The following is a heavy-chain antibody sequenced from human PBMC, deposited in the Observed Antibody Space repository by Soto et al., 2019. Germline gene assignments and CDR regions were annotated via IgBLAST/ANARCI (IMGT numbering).Heavy chain of an antibody. CDR1: VFTFSSYG. CDR3: ARDIVVVPAAINPRPYYYYGMDV. CDR2: IWYDGSNK. V-gene: IGHV3-33*01. J-gene: IGHJ6*02. Sequence: LRLSCAASVFTFSSYGMHWVRQAPGKGLEWVAVIWYDGSNKYYADSVKGRFTISRDNSKNTLYLQMNSLRAEDTAVYYCARDIVVVPAAINPRPYYYYGMDVWGQGTTVTVSS. D-gene: IGHD2-2*02.